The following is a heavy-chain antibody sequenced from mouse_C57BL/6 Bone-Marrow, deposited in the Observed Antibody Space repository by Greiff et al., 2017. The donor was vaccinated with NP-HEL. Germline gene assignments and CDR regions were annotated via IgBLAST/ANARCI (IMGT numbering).Heavy chain of an antibody. D-gene: IGHD2-5*01. CDR3: ARRSNYRAWFAY. V-gene: IGHV5-6*01. CDR1: GFTFSSYG. CDR2: ISSGGSYT. J-gene: IGHJ3*01. Sequence: EVHLVESGGDLVKPGGSLKLSCAASGFTFSSYGMSWVRQTPDKRLEWVATISSGGSYTYYPDSVKGRFTISRDNAKNTLYLQMSSLKSEDTAMYDCARRSNYRAWFAYWGQGTLVTVSA.